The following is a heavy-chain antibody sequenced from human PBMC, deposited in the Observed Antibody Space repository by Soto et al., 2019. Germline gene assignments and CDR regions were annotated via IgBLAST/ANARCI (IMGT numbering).Heavy chain of an antibody. J-gene: IGHJ3*02. CDR1: GYSFTSYW. Sequence: GESLKISCKGSGYSFTSYWIGWVRKMPGKGLEWMGIIYPGDSDTRYSPSFQGQVTISADKSISTAYLQWSSLKASDTAMYYCATVEYSSLSDSSGYDAFDIWGQGTMVTVSS. V-gene: IGHV5-51*01. CDR2: IYPGDSDT. D-gene: IGHD6-6*01. CDR3: ATVEYSSLSDSSGYDAFDI.